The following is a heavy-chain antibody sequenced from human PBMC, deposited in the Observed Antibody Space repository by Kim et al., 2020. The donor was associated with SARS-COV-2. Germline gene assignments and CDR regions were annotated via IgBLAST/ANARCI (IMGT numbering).Heavy chain of an antibody. J-gene: IGHJ6*02. CDR3: ARERPGAAAGRYGMDV. Sequence: SVKGRFTISRDNAKNSLYLQMNSLRAEATAVYYCARERPGAAAGRYGMDVWGQGTTVTISS. D-gene: IGHD6-13*01. V-gene: IGHV3-11*06.